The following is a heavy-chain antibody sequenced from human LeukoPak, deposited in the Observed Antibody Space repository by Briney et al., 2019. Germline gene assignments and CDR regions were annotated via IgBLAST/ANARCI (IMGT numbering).Heavy chain of an antibody. D-gene: IGHD3-22*01. CDR1: GFTFSSYW. CDR2: IKQDGSEK. V-gene: IGHV3-7*01. CDR3: ARGAYSSGYYIDY. J-gene: IGHJ4*02. Sequence: GGSLRLSCAASGFTFSSYWMSWVGQAPGKGLEWVANIKQDGSEKYYVDSVKGRFTISRDNAKNSLYLQMNSLRAEDTAVYYCARGAYSSGYYIDYWGQGTLVTVSS.